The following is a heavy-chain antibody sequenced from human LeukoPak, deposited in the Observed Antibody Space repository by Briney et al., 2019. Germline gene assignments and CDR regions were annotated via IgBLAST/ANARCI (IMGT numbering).Heavy chain of an antibody. CDR2: ISWNSDSL. D-gene: IGHD6-19*01. V-gene: IGHV3-9*01. CDR1: GFCFDDYA. CDR3: AKDVSIAVAGNLGY. J-gene: IGHJ4*02. Sequence: PGRSLRLSRAASGFCFDDYAMHLVRQPPGKGLEWVSGISWNSDSLGYAESVKGRFTISRDNAKNSLYLQMNSLRPEDTALYYCAKDVSIAVAGNLGYWGQGTLVTVSS.